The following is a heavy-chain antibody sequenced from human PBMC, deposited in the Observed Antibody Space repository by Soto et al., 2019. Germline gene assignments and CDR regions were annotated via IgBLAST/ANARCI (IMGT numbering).Heavy chain of an antibody. J-gene: IGHJ6*02. Sequence: QVQLVESGGGVVQPGRSLRLSCAASGFTFSSYGMHWVRQAPGKGLEWVAVISYDGSKKYYADSVKGRFTVSRDISENTLYLQMNSLRAEDTAVYYCAKDFMGRGLIISYGMDVWGQGTTVTVSS. V-gene: IGHV3-30*18. CDR3: AKDFMGRGLIISYGMDV. CDR2: ISYDGSKK. D-gene: IGHD3-10*01. CDR1: GFTFSSYG.